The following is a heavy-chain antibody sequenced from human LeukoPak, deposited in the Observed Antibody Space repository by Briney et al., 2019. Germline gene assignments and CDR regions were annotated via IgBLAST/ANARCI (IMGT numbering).Heavy chain of an antibody. Sequence: PLETLSLTCAVYGGSFSGYSWSWIRQPPGKGLEWIGSIYYSGSTYYNPSLKSRVTISVDTSKNQFSLKLSSVTAADTAVYYCAGSISTDAFDIWGQGTMVTVSS. D-gene: IGHD3-10*01. V-gene: IGHV4-59*05. J-gene: IGHJ3*02. CDR1: GGSFSGYS. CDR3: AGSISTDAFDI. CDR2: IYYSGST.